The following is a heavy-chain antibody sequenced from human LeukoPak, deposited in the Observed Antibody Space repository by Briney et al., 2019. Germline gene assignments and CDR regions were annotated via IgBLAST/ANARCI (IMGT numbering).Heavy chain of an antibody. J-gene: IGHJ6*02. V-gene: IGHV4-59*01. D-gene: IGHD3-10*01. CDR3: ARDRGPPYYGMDV. CDR1: GGSISSYY. Sequence: SETLSLTCTVSGGSISSYYWSWIRQPPGKTLEWIWYIYYSGSTNYNPSLKSRVTISVDTSKNQFSLRLSSVTAADTAVYYCARDRGPPYYGMDVWGQGTTVTVSS. CDR2: IYYSGST.